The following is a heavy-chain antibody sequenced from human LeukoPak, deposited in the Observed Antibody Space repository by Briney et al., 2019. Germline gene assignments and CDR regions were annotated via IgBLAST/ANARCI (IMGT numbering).Heavy chain of an antibody. CDR3: ARDSEMATTSFDY. CDR1: GYTFTSYA. J-gene: IGHJ4*02. CDR2: INAGNGNT. V-gene: IGHV1-3*01. D-gene: IGHD5-24*01. Sequence: ASVKVSCKASGYTFTSYAMHWVRQAPGQRLEWMGWINAGNGNTKYSQKFQGRVTITRDTSASTAYMELSSLRSEDTAVYYCARDSEMATTSFDYGGQGTLVTVSS.